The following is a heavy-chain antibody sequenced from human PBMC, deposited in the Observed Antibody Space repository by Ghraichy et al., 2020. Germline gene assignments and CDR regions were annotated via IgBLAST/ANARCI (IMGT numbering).Heavy chain of an antibody. CDR2: ISPSDGST. D-gene: IGHD6-19*01. V-gene: IGHV1-46*01. CDR3: ATRYSSFDY. J-gene: IGHJ4*02. CDR1: GYPFTHYD. Sequence: ASVISCKASGYPFTHYDLHWVRQAPGQGLEWMGLISPSDGSTDYAQKFQGRVTMTRDTSTSAVYMELSSLRSEDTAVFYCATRYSSFDYWGQGTLVTVSS.